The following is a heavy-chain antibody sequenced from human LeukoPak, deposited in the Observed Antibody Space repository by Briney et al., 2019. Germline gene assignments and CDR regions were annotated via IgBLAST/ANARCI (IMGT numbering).Heavy chain of an antibody. CDR3: ARDRGGSYSAIDY. Sequence: GGSLRLSCAASGFTFSSYEMNWVRQAPGKGLEWVSFISSSSSTIYYADSVKGRFTISRDNAKNSLYLQMNSLRAEDTAVYYCARDRGGSYSAIDYWGQGTLVTVSS. D-gene: IGHD1-26*01. CDR2: ISSSSSTI. V-gene: IGHV3-48*03. CDR1: GFTFSSYE. J-gene: IGHJ4*02.